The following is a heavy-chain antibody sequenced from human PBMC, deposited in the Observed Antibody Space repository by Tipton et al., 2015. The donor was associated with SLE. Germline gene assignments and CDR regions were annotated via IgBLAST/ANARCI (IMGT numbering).Heavy chain of an antibody. CDR1: GFTFSSYS. CDR3: ARDPGDWGCDY. D-gene: IGHD7-27*01. V-gene: IGHV3-21*01. Sequence: SLRLSCAASGFTFSSYSMNWVRQAPGKGLEWVSSISSSSSYIYYADSVKGRFTISRDSAKNSLYLQMNSLRAEDTAVYYCARDPGDWGCDYWGQGTLVTVSS. CDR2: ISSSSSYI. J-gene: IGHJ4*02.